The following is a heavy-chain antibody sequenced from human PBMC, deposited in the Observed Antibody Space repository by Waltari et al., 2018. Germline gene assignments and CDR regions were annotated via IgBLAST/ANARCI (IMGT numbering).Heavy chain of an antibody. CDR2: VYHDGTT. CDR3: SRQVLGYCTSAACRRLES. D-gene: IGHD2-2*03. J-gene: IGHJ4*02. CDR1: GYAVNTGFH. V-gene: IGHV4-38-2*01. Sequence: QVQLLESSPGLVKSSETLSLTCDVSGYAVNTGFHWGWTRQAPGEGLEWVATVYHDGTTFYNPSLKSRLSVSMDTSKNQISLTLKSVTAADTAVYHCSRQVLGYCTSAACRRLESWGQGTLVTVSS.